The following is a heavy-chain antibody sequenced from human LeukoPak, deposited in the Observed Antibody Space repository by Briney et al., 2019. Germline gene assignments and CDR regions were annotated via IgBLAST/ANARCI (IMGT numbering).Heavy chain of an antibody. J-gene: IGHJ5*02. Sequence: SETLSLTCTVSGGSITNYGFYWGWIRQPPGKGLEWMGNIYYRGSTYYNPSLKSRATISIDTSRNQFSLRLSSVTAADTAVYYCARPPGGSYNNYFDPWGQGTLVTVSS. CDR1: GGSITNYGFY. V-gene: IGHV4-39*01. D-gene: IGHD3-10*01. CDR2: IYYRGST. CDR3: ARPPGGSYNNYFDP.